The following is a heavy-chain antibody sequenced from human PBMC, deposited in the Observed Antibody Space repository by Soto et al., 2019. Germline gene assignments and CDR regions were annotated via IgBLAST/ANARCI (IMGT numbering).Heavy chain of an antibody. D-gene: IGHD6-19*01. CDR3: ARDSGSGWYGESNFDY. J-gene: IGHJ4*02. CDR1: GGSISSYY. CDR2: IYTSGST. Sequence: QVQLQESGPGLVKPSETLSLTCTVSGGSISSYYWSWIRQPAGKGLEWIGRIYTSGSTNYNPSLQSRVTMSVDTSKNQFSLKLSSVTAADTAVYYCARDSGSGWYGESNFDYWGQGTLVTVSS. V-gene: IGHV4-4*07.